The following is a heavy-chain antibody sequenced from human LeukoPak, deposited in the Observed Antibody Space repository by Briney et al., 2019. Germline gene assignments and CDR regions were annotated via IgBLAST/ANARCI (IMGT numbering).Heavy chain of an antibody. CDR2: INPNSGGT. CDR1: GCTFTGDY. J-gene: IGHJ3*02. Sequence: ASVKVSCKASGCTFTGDYLHWVRQAPGQGLEWMGWINPNSGGTHYAQKFQGRVTMTRDTSISTVYMELSRLRSGDTAMYYCARIYCSGPRCYGAFDIWGQGTMVTVSS. CDR3: ARIYCSGPRCYGAFDI. D-gene: IGHD2-2*01. V-gene: IGHV1-2*02.